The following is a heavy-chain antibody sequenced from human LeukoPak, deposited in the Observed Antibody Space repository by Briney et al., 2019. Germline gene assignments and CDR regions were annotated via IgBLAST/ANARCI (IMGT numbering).Heavy chain of an antibody. J-gene: IGHJ4*02. CDR1: GDSVSSNSAA. CDR2: TYYRSKWSN. CDR3: AGETPRINGMILVGPIDY. D-gene: IGHD3-22*01. Sequence: SQTLSLTCAISGDSVSSNSAAWNWFRQSPSRGLEWLGRTYYRSKWSNDYAVSVKSRIIINPDTSKNQFSLQLNSVTPEDAAVYYCAGETPRINGMILVGPIDYWGQGTLVAVSS. V-gene: IGHV6-1*01.